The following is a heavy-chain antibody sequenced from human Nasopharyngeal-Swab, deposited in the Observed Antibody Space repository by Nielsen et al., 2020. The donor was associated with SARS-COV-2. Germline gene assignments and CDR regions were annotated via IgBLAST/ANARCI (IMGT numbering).Heavy chain of an antibody. V-gene: IGHV3-33*01. CDR3: AREETYSGNNVLDI. CDR2: IWSDGKTT. D-gene: IGHD5-12*01. J-gene: IGHJ3*02. CDR1: GFTFSNHG. Sequence: GGSLRLSCAASGFTFSNHGMHWVRQAPGKGLEWVAVIWSDGKTTKYADSGKGRLTISRDKSRNTLYLQMNNMRVEDTAIYYCAREETYSGNNVLDIWDQGTMVTVSS.